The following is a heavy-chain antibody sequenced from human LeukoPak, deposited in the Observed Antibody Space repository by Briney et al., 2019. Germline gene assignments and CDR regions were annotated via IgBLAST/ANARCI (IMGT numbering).Heavy chain of an antibody. CDR2: IRHDGSIK. J-gene: IGHJ4*02. V-gene: IGHV3-30*02. D-gene: IGHD3-16*01. Sequence: GSLRLSCAASGFIFSTYGMYWVRQAPGKGLEWVAFIRHDGSIKNYADSVKGRSTISRDNSKNTLYLQMNSLRAEDTAVYYCAKDSLADIDYWGQGTLVTVSS. CDR3: AKDSLADIDY. CDR1: GFIFSTYG.